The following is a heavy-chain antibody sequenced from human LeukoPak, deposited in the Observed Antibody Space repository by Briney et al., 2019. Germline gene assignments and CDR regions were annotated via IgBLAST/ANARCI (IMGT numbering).Heavy chain of an antibody. J-gene: IGHJ5*02. CDR1: GFIFSDHY. CDR2: ISGGSSDT. D-gene: IGHD2-2*01. V-gene: IGHV3-11*03. Sequence: PGESLRLSCAASGFIFSDHYMTWIRQAPGKGLEGVSYISGGSSDTNYADSVKGRFTISRDNAKNSLYLQMNNLRAEDTAVYYCARQCSIVKCSWGQGTLVTVSS. CDR3: ARQCSIVKCS.